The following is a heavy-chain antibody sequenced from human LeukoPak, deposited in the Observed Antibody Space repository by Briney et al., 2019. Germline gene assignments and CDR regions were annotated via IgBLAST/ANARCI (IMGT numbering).Heavy chain of an antibody. CDR2: IYYSGRT. J-gene: IGHJ1*01. Sequence: SETLSLTCSVSGDSISRSDSYWDWIRQPPGKGLEWIGTIYYSGRTYYSPSLKSRVTMSVDTLNNQFSLNLRSVTAADTAVYYCARRRYYDGSGYLEWGQGTLLSVSS. CDR3: ARRRYYDGSGYLE. D-gene: IGHD3-22*01. V-gene: IGHV4-39*01. CDR1: GDSISRSDSY.